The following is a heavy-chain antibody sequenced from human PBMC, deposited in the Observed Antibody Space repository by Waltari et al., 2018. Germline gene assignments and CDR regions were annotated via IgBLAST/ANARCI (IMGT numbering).Heavy chain of an antibody. V-gene: IGHV3-23*03. CDR1: GFTFSSYA. Sequence: EVQLLESGGGLVQPGGSLRLSCAASGFTFSSYAMSWVRQAPGKGLEWVSVIYSGGSTYYVDSVKGRFTISRDNAKNSLYLKMNSLRAEDTAVYYCARSHSSSWYEDYWGQGTLVTVSS. CDR2: IYSGGST. D-gene: IGHD6-13*01. CDR3: ARSHSSSWYEDY. J-gene: IGHJ4*02.